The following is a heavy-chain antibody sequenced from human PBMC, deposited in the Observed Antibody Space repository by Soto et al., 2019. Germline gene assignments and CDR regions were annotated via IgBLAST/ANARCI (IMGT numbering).Heavy chain of an antibody. D-gene: IGHD3-3*01. CDR2: IIPIFGTA. V-gene: IGHV1-69*01. CDR1: GGTFSSYA. Sequence: QVQLVQSGAEVKKPGSSVKVSCKASGGTFSSYAISWVRQAPGQGLEWMGGIIPIFGTANYAQKFQGRVTSTADEATSTAYMERSSLRSEDTAVYYCARGLITIFGVVPGGLDYWGQGTLVTASS. CDR3: ARGLITIFGVVPGGLDY. J-gene: IGHJ4*02.